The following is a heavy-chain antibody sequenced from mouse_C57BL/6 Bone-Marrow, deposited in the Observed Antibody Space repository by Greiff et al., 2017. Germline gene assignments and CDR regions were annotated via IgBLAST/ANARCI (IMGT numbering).Heavy chain of an antibody. Sequence: VQFQQSGAELARPGASVKLSCKASGYTFTSYGISWVKQRTGQGLEWIGEFYPRSGITYYNEKFKGKATLTAANSSSTAYMALRSLTSEDSAVYCCARRGTAQAYYAMDYWGQGTSVTVSS. J-gene: IGHJ4*01. CDR2: FYPRSGIT. V-gene: IGHV1-81*01. CDR3: ARRGTAQAYYAMDY. CDR1: GYTFTSYG. D-gene: IGHD3-2*02.